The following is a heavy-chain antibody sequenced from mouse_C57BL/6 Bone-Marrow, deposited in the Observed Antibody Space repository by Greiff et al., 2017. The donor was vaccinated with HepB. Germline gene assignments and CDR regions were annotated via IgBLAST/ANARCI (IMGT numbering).Heavy chain of an antibody. Sequence: EVKLQESGPGLAKPSQTLSLTCSVTGYSIPSDYWNWLRKFPGNKLEYMGYISYSGSTYYNPSLKSRISITRDTSKNQYYLQLNSVTTEDTATYYCARRDYGDWYFDVWGTGTTVTVTS. CDR1: GYSIPSDY. CDR2: ISYSGST. D-gene: IGHD1-1*01. CDR3: ARRDYGDWYFDV. J-gene: IGHJ1*03. V-gene: IGHV3-8*01.